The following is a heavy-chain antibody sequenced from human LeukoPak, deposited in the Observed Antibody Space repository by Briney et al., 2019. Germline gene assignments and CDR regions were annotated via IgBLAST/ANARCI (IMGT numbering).Heavy chain of an antibody. Sequence: ASVKASCKASGYTFTGYYMHWVRQAPGQGLEWMGWINPNSGDTNYAQKFQGRVTMTRDTSITTAYMELSRLRSDDTAVYYCARAYYYGSGTNDFWGQGTLVTVSS. D-gene: IGHD3-10*01. J-gene: IGHJ4*02. CDR3: ARAYYYGSGTNDF. CDR1: GYTFTGYY. V-gene: IGHV1-2*02. CDR2: INPNSGDT.